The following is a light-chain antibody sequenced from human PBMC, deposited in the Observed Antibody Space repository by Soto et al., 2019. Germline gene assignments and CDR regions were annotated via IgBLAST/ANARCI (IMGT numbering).Light chain of an antibody. CDR1: SSDVGGYNY. CDR2: DVV. CDR3: GANTSTSRLWV. Sequence: QSALTQPASVSGSPGQSITISCTGTSSDVGGYNYVSWYQQHQGKAPKLMIYDVVNRPSGVSDRFSGAKSGNTASLTISGLQTDNEADYDCGANTSTSRLWVFGGGTKLTVL. J-gene: IGLJ3*02. V-gene: IGLV2-14*01.